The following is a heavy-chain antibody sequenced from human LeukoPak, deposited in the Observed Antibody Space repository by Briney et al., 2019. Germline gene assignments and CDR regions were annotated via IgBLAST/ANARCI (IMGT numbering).Heavy chain of an antibody. Sequence: TGGSLRLSCAASGFSLSNYWMSWVRQAPGKGLEWVSSISSSSSYIYYADSVKGRFTISRDNAKNSLYLQMNSLRAEDTAVYYCARDPSSYSSSWPYYFDYWGQGTLVTVSS. CDR2: ISSSSSYI. V-gene: IGHV3-21*01. CDR1: GFSLSNYW. J-gene: IGHJ4*02. CDR3: ARDPSSYSSSWPYYFDY. D-gene: IGHD6-13*01.